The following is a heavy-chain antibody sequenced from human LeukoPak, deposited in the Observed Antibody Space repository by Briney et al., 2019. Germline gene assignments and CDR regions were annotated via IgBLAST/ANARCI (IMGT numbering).Heavy chain of an antibody. J-gene: IGHJ4*02. CDR3: VRVSFGVDY. V-gene: IGHV3-23*01. Sequence: GESLRLSCAASGFTFTYYAMSWVRQAPGKGLEWVSAVVGSGDATYYADSVKGRFTISRDNAKNSLYLQMNSLRAEDTAVYYCVRVSFGVDYWGQGTLVTVSS. CDR1: GFTFTYYA. D-gene: IGHD3-10*01. CDR2: VVGSGDAT.